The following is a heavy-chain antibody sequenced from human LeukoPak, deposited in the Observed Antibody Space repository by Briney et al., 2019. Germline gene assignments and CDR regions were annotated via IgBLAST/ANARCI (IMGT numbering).Heavy chain of an antibody. CDR2: INYSGNT. Sequence: SETLSLTCTVSDGSISNYNFYWAWIRQPPGKGLEWIGSINYSGNTYFNPSLKGRVTTSLDASKNQFSLRLSSMIAADTAIYFCAIPPPRRSSGRYPFDSWGPGILVTVSS. J-gene: IGHJ4*02. V-gene: IGHV4-39*01. CDR1: DGSISNYNFY. D-gene: IGHD6-19*01. CDR3: AIPPPRRSSGRYPFDS.